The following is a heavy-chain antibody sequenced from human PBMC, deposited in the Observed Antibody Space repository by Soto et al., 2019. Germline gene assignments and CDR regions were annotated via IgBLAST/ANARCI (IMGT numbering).Heavy chain of an antibody. V-gene: IGHV1-69*08. D-gene: IGHD5-12*01. CDR2: IIPILGIA. J-gene: IGHJ3*02. Sequence: QVQLVQSGAEVKKPGSSVKVSCKASGGTFSSYTISWVRQAPGQGLEWMGRIIPILGIANYAQKFQGRVTITADKSTSTASMELSSLRSEDTAVYYCAREPTIIHEAFDIWGQGTMVTVSS. CDR3: AREPTIIHEAFDI. CDR1: GGTFSSYT.